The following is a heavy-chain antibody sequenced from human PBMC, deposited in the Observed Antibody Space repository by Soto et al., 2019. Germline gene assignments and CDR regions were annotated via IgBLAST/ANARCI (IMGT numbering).Heavy chain of an antibody. CDR3: ARAMIGTDPFFDY. J-gene: IGHJ4*02. CDR1: GGSISSYY. D-gene: IGHD3-22*01. CDR2: IYYSGST. V-gene: IGHV4-59*08. Sequence: PSETLSLTCTVSGGSISSYYWSWIRQPPGKGLEWIGYIYYSGSTNYNPSLKSRVTISVDTSKNQFSLKLSSVTAADTAVYYCARAMIGTDPFFDYWGQGTLVTVSS.